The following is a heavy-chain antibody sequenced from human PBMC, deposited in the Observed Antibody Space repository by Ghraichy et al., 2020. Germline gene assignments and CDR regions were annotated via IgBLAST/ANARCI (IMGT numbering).Heavy chain of an antibody. CDR3: ASDELRGEDY. CDR2: INHSGST. V-gene: IGHV4-34*01. D-gene: IGHD3-10*01. Sequence: SETLSLTCAVYGGSFSGYYWSWIRQPPGKGLEWIGEINHSGSTNYNPSLKSRVTISVDTSKNQFSLKLSSVTAADTAVYYCASDELRGEDYWGQGTLVTVSS. CDR1: GGSFSGYY. J-gene: IGHJ4*02.